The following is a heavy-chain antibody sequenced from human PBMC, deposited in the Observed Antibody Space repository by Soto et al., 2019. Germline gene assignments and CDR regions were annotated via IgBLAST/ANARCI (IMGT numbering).Heavy chain of an antibody. J-gene: IGHJ4*02. CDR3: ARDRGRSCIGGTCPFDY. CDR2: IIPIFGTA. D-gene: IGHD2-15*01. Sequence: GASVKVSCKASGGTFSSYAIGWVRQAPGQGLEWMGGIIPIFGTANYAQKFQGRVSMARDTSTSTAYMELRSLRSDDTAVYYCARDRGRSCIGGTCPFDYWGQGTLVTVSS. V-gene: IGHV1-69*05. CDR1: GGTFSSYA.